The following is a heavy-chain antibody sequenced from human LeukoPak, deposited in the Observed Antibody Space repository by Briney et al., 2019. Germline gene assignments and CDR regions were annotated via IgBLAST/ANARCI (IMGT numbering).Heavy chain of an antibody. J-gene: IGHJ6*04. CDR2: ISSSGSTI. V-gene: IGHV3-48*03. Sequence: GGCLRLSCAASGFTFSSYEMNWVRQAPGKGLEWVSYISSSGSTIYYADSVKGRFTISRDNAKNSLYLQMNSLRAEDTAVYYCAELGITMIGGVWGKGTTVTISS. D-gene: IGHD3-10*02. CDR1: GFTFSSYE. CDR3: AELGITMIGGV.